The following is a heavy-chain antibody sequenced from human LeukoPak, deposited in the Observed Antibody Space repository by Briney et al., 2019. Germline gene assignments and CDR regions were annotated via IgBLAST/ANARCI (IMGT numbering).Heavy chain of an antibody. D-gene: IGHD6-19*01. V-gene: IGHV4-4*07. J-gene: IGHJ6*02. Sequence: SETLSLTCTVSGGSISNYYWSWIRQPAGKRLEWLGRIYSSGSTNYNPSLESRVTVSVDTSKNQFSLKLSSVTAADTAVYYCARERVVRAVACYYYYYGMDVWGQGTTVTVSS. CDR2: IYSSGST. CDR3: ARERVVRAVACYYYYYGMDV. CDR1: GGSISNYY.